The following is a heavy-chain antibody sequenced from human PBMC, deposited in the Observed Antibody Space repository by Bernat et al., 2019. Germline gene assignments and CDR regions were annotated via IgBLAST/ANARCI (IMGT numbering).Heavy chain of an antibody. CDR3: ARGGSNKAGPGHYLDY. Sequence: QVQLQQWGAGLLKPSETLSLTCAVYGGSFSGYYWSWIRQPPGKGLEWIGEINHSGSTNYNPSLKSRVTISVDTSKTQCSMRLSSVTAANTAVYYWARGGSNKAGPGHYLDYWGQGTLVTVSS. CDR2: INHSGST. V-gene: IGHV4-34*01. D-gene: IGHD1/OR15-1a*01. CDR1: GGSFSGYY. J-gene: IGHJ4*02.